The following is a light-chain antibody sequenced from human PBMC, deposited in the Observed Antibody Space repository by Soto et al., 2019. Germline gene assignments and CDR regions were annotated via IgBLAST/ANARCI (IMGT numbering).Light chain of an antibody. CDR3: QQRSNWTLT. V-gene: IGKV3-11*01. J-gene: IGKJ1*01. CDR2: GAS. CDR1: QSVSSN. Sequence: VLTQSPGTLSLSPGERVTLSCRASQSVSSNLAWYQQNPGQAPRLLIYGASTRATGIPARFSGSGSGTDFTLTICSLEPEDFAVYYCQQRSNWTLTFGQGTKVDIK.